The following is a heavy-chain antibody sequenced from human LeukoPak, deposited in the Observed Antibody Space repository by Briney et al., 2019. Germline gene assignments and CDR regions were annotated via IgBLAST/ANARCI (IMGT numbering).Heavy chain of an antibody. CDR1: GDSISTYY. J-gene: IGHJ4*02. CDR3: ATAGGSYYSGWKFDS. V-gene: IGHV4-59*01. D-gene: IGHD2-15*01. CDR2: ILYTGNT. Sequence: SETLSLTCTVSGDSISTYYWSWIRQSPEKGLEWIGYILYTGNTNYNPSLKSRVTISIDTSKKQFSLNLSSVTAADTAVYYCATAGGSYYSGWKFDSWGQGTLVTVSS.